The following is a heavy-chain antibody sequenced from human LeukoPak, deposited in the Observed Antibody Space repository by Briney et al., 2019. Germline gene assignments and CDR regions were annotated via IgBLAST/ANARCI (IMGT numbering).Heavy chain of an antibody. CDR2: IKSDGGT. CDR1: GFTFSTYW. Sequence: PGGSLRLSCAASGFTFSTYWMHWVRQAPGKGLVWVSRIKSDGGTNYADSVKGRFTISRDNAKKTVSLQMNGLRPEDTGVYYCARAPSEIGGYYPEYFRHWGQGTLVTVSS. CDR3: ARAPSEIGGYYPEYFRH. D-gene: IGHD3-22*01. V-gene: IGHV3-74*01. J-gene: IGHJ1*01.